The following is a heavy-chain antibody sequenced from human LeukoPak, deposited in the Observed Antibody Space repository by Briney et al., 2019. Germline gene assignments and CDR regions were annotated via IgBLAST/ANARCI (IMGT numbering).Heavy chain of an antibody. D-gene: IGHD7-27*01. CDR1: GGSFSGYY. CDR2: INHSGST. J-gene: IGHJ6*03. Sequence: KPSETLSLTCAVYGGSFSGYYWSWICQPPGKGLEWIGEINHSGSTNYNPSLKSRVTISVDTSKNQFSLKLSSVTAADTAVYYCARGLGYYYYMDVWGKGTTVTVSS. V-gene: IGHV4-34*01. CDR3: ARGLGYYYYMDV.